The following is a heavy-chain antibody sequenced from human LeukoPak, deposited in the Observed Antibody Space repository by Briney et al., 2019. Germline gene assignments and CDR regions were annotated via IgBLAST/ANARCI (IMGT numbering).Heavy chain of an antibody. D-gene: IGHD1-26*01. V-gene: IGHV3-23*01. CDR3: ARRGSYYA. CDR2: ISGSGGST. J-gene: IGHJ5*02. CDR1: GFTFSSYA. Sequence: GESLRLSCASSGFTFSSYAMSWVRQAPGKGLEWVSGISGSGGSTYYADSVKDRFTISRDNSKNTLYLQMNSLRVEDTAVYYCARRGSYYAWGQGTLVTVSS.